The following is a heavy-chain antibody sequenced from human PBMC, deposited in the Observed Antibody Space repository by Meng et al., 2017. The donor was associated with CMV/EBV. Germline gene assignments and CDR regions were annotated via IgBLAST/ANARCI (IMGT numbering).Heavy chain of an antibody. Sequence: QGQLQESGPGLVNPSETLSLPCTVAGGSISSYYWSWFRQPAGQGLGWIGLIYTSGSTNYNPSLKSRVTMSVDTSKNQFSLKLSSVTAADTAVYYCARDSSGWYPHFDYWGQGTLVTVSS. CDR1: GGSISSYY. D-gene: IGHD6-19*01. V-gene: IGHV4-4*07. J-gene: IGHJ4*02. CDR2: IYTSGST. CDR3: ARDSSGWYPHFDY.